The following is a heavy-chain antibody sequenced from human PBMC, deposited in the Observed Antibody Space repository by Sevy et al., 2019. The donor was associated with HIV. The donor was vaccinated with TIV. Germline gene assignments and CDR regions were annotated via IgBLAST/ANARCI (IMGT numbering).Heavy chain of an antibody. J-gene: IGHJ4*02. V-gene: IGHV3-48*03. D-gene: IGHD3-22*01. CDR3: ASEYYYDSSGYYSDY. CDR1: GFTFSSYE. Sequence: GGSLRLSCAASGFTFSSYEMNWVRQAPGKGLEWVSYISSSGSTIYYADSVKGRFTIARENAKNSLYLQMNSLRAEDTAVYYCASEYYYDSSGYYSDYWGQGTLVTVSS. CDR2: ISSSGSTI.